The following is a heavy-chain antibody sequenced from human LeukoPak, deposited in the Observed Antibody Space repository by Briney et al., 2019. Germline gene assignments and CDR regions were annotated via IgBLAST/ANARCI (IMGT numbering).Heavy chain of an antibody. J-gene: IGHJ6*02. CDR2: ISGSGGST. Sequence: GGSLRLSCAASGFTFSSYAMSWVRQASGKGLEGVSAISGSGGSTYYADSVKGRFTISRDNSKNTLYLQMNSLRAEDTAVYYCAKGTLKATIFGVVPFYYYGMDVWAKGPRSPSP. CDR1: GFTFSSYA. V-gene: IGHV3-23*01. CDR3: AKGTLKATIFGVVPFYYYGMDV. D-gene: IGHD3-3*01.